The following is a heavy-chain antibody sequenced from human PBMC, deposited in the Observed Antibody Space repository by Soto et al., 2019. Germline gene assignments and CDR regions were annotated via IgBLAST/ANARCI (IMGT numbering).Heavy chain of an antibody. CDR1: GFTYDDFA. Sequence: GGSLRLSCVASGFTYDDFAMHWVRQAPGKGLEWVSGMSWNRGSIVYADSVKGRFTISRDNAKNSLYLQMNSLRPEDTALYYCAKDISLGELSAPDHWGQGTLVTVSS. CDR3: AKDISLGELSAPDH. D-gene: IGHD3-16*02. J-gene: IGHJ4*02. V-gene: IGHV3-9*01. CDR2: MSWNRGSI.